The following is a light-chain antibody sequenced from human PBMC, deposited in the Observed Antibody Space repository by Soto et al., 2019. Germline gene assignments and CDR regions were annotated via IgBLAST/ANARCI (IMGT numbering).Light chain of an antibody. J-gene: IGLJ1*01. CDR1: SSEVGYNNY. Sequence: ALTQPASVSWSPGQSITISCTGTSSEVGYNNYVSWYQHNPGKAPKVMICDVTNRPSGVSNRFSGSKSGNTASLTISGLQAEDEADYYCSSFTGSTYVFGTGTKVTVL. CDR2: DVT. V-gene: IGLV2-14*03. CDR3: SSFTGSTYV.